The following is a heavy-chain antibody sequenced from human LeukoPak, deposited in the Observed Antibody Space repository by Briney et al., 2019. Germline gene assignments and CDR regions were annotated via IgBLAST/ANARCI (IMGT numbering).Heavy chain of an antibody. Sequence: ASVKVSCKASGYTFTGYYMHWVRQAPGQGLEWMGIINPSGGSTSYAQKFQGRVTMTRDTSTNTVYMDLSSLRSEDTAVYYCARAGNSEGGFDYWGQGTLVTVSS. CDR1: GYTFTGYY. CDR2: INPSGGST. V-gene: IGHV1-46*01. J-gene: IGHJ4*02. D-gene: IGHD4-23*01. CDR3: ARAGNSEGGFDY.